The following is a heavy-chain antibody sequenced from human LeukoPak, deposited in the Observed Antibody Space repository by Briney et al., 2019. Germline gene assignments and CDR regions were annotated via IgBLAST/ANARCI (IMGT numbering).Heavy chain of an antibody. J-gene: IGHJ4*02. Sequence: SETLSLTCAVYGGSFSGYYWSWIRQPPGKGLEWIGEINHSGSTNYNPSLKSRVTISVDTSKNQFSLKLSSVTAADTAVYYCARRRARSHYYDSSGRFDYWGQGTPVTVSS. V-gene: IGHV4-34*01. CDR3: ARRRARSHYYDSSGRFDY. CDR1: GGSFSGYY. CDR2: INHSGST. D-gene: IGHD3-22*01.